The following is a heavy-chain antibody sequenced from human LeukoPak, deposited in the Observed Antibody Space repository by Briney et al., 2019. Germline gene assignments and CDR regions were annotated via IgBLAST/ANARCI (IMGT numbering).Heavy chain of an antibody. Sequence: SQTLSLTCTVSGGSINRGDYYWSWIRQPPGKGLEWIVNIYYSGRRYNNLSLKSRIIMSVDTSKNQFSLKLSSVTAADTAVYYCAREAFYDNSGSVGRFDYWGQGTLVTVSS. CDR2: IYYSGRR. J-gene: IGHJ4*02. CDR3: AREAFYDNSGSVGRFDY. CDR1: GGSINRGDYY. D-gene: IGHD3-22*01. V-gene: IGHV4-30-4*01.